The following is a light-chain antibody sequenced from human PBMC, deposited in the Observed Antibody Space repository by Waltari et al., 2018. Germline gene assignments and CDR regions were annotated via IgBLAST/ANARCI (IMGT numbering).Light chain of an antibody. CDR2: KAN. J-gene: IGLJ3*02. CDR1: SCSRPTTSY. Sequence: QTVVTHEPSSSVSPGWPFTLTCALSSCSRPTTSYPTWYRQTPGQAPRTLVYKANARSSGVPDRFSGSILGNTAALTITGAQADDESDYYCALYMGSGIWVFGGGTRLTVL. V-gene: IGLV8-61*01. CDR3: ALYMGSGIWV.